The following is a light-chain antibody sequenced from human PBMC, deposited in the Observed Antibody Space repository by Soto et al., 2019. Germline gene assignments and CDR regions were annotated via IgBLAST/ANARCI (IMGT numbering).Light chain of an antibody. V-gene: IGKV2-28*01. Sequence: DIVMTQSPLSLPVTPGEPASISCRSSQSLLHSNGYNYLYWYLQKPGQSPQLLIYLGSNRASGVPDRFSGSGSGTDFTLKISRVEAEHVGVYYCMQALQTPYTFGQGTKLEIK. CDR2: LGS. CDR3: MQALQTPYT. J-gene: IGKJ2*01. CDR1: QSLLHSNGYNY.